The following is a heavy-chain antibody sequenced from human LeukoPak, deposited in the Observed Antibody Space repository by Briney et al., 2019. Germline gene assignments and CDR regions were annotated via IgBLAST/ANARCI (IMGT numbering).Heavy chain of an antibody. J-gene: IGHJ5*02. CDR1: GSTFTSYA. Sequence: GASVKVSCKASGSTFTSYAMHWVRQAPGQRLEWMGWINAGNGNTKYSQKFQGRVTITRDTSASTAYMELSGLRSEDTAVYYCAREERFLEWLSSYNWFDPWGQGTLVTVSS. CDR3: AREERFLEWLSSYNWFDP. CDR2: INAGNGNT. D-gene: IGHD3-3*01. V-gene: IGHV1-3*01.